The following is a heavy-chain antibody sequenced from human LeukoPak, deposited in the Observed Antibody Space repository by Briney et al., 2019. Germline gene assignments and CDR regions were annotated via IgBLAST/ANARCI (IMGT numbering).Heavy chain of an antibody. Sequence: PGGSLRLSCAASGFTFSSYEMNWVRQAPGKGLEWVSYISSSGSNIYYADSVKGRFTISRDNAKNSLYLQMNSLRAEDTSVYYCAELGITMIGGVWGKGTTVTISS. CDR1: GFTFSSYE. CDR2: ISSSGSNI. V-gene: IGHV3-48*03. D-gene: IGHD3-10*02. J-gene: IGHJ6*04. CDR3: AELGITMIGGV.